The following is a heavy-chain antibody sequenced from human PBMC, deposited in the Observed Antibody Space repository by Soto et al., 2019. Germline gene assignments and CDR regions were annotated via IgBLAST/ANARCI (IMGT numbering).Heavy chain of an antibody. V-gene: IGHV3-33*01. CDR2: IWYDGSKE. J-gene: IGHJ4*02. CDR3: TRTIRPSSFGDLDC. Sequence: PGGSLRLSCAASGFTFSRYGMHWVRQAPGKGLEWVALIWYDGSKEYYADSVKGRFTISRDNSQNKLYLQMISLRVDDTATYYCTRTIRPSSFGDLDCWGQGTLVTISS. CDR1: GFTFSRYG. D-gene: IGHD3-10*01.